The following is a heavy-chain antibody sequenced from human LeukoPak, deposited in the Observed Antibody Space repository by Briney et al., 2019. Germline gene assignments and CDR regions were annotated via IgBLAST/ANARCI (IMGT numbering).Heavy chain of an antibody. CDR1: GGSISSYY. J-gene: IGHJ4*02. D-gene: IGHD6-13*01. Sequence: SETLSLTCTVSGGSISSYYWSWIRQPPGKGLEYIGYIYYSGNTNSNPSLNSRVTISVDTSKNQFSLKLSSVTAADTAVYYCARGLMMAVAGRGEFHYWGQGTLVTVSS. CDR3: ARGLMMAVAGRGEFHY. V-gene: IGHV4-59*01. CDR2: IYYSGNT.